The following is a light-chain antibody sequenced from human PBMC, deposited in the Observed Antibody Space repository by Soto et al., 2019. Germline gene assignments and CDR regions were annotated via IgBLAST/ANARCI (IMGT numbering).Light chain of an antibody. CDR1: QIISTY. V-gene: IGKV1-39*01. CDR3: QQTYSAPPT. Sequence: DIQMTQSPSSLSASFRDRVTITFLASQIISTYLNWYQQRAGIAPRLLIYAASSLQSGVPPRFSGSGSGTDFTLTISSLQPEDFATYFCQQTYSAPPTFGQGTKVDI. CDR2: AAS. J-gene: IGKJ1*01.